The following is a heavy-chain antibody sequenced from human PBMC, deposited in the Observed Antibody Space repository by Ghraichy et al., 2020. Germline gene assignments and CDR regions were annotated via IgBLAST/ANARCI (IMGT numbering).Heavy chain of an antibody. J-gene: IGHJ5*02. Sequence: SETLSLTCAVFGGSFSAYYWSWIRQSPGKGLEWIGAINHSGSTNYNPSLKSRVTMSIATAKNQFSLKLSSVTVADTAVYYCAPAYPQDHFPLGGWFDPWGQGTLITVSS. CDR1: GGSFSAYY. D-gene: IGHD2/OR15-2a*01. V-gene: IGHV4-34*01. CDR3: APAYPQDHFPLGGWFDP. CDR2: INHSGST.